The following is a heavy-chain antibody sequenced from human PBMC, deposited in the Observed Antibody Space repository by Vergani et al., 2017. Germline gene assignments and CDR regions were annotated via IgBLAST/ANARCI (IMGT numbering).Heavy chain of an antibody. D-gene: IGHD1-26*01. V-gene: IGHV3-74*01. CDR3: ARDGAGNIDFDY. J-gene: IGHJ4*02. CDR2: VGFDGSDT. Sequence: EVQLVESGGGLVQPGGSLRLSCAASGFPLSNAWIHWVRQGPGKGLAWVSRVGFDGSDTIYADSVKGRFTISKDSAMNNVHLQMTKVRAEDTAVYCCARDGAGNIDFDYWGPGILVTVSS. CDR1: GFPLSNAW.